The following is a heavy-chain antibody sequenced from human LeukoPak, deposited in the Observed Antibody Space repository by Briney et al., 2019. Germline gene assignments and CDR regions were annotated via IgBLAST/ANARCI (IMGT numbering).Heavy chain of an antibody. CDR3: ARDRDIGTYYYYYGMDV. D-gene: IGHD2-15*01. Sequence: SETLSLTCTVSGGSISSFYWSWIRQPPGKELEWLGYIYYSGSTNCSPSLKSRVTISVDTSKNQFSLKLSSVTAADTAVYYCARDRDIGTYYYYYGMDVWGQGTTVTVSS. V-gene: IGHV4-59*01. CDR1: GGSISSFY. J-gene: IGHJ6*02. CDR2: IYYSGST.